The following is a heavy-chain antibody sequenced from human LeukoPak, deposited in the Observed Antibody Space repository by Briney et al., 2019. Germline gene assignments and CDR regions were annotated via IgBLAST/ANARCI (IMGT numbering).Heavy chain of an antibody. CDR3: ARHAGVTTYYYGMDV. Sequence: ESLRLSCAASGISISSYAMSWVRQAPGKGLEWIGYIYYSGSTNYNPSLKSRVTISVDTSKNQFALKLSSVTAADTAVYYCARHAGVTTYYYGMDVWGQGTTVTVSS. J-gene: IGHJ6*02. CDR1: GISISSYA. V-gene: IGHV4-59*08. D-gene: IGHD4-17*01. CDR2: IYYSGST.